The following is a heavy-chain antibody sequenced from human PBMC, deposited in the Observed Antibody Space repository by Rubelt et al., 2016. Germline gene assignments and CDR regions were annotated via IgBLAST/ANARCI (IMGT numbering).Heavy chain of an antibody. V-gene: IGHV4-34*01. CDR1: GGSFRGYY. CDR3: ARGNSGSWGVLDY. Sequence: QMQLLHWGAGLLKPSETLSLTCAVYGGSFRGYYWSWIRQPPGKGLEWIGEINHSGSTNYNPSVNGGVTISGDTSKNQVSLKLSSVTAADTAIYYCARGNSGSWGVLDYWGQGTLVTVSS. J-gene: IGHJ4*02. D-gene: IGHD5-12*01. CDR2: INHSGST.